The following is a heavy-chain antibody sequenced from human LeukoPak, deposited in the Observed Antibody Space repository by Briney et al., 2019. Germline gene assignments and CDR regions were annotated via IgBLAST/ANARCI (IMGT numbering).Heavy chain of an antibody. CDR3: ARSSSGFFFDY. V-gene: IGHV5-51*01. CDR2: IYPGDSVT. Sequence: GESPKISCKGSGYNFASYWIGWVRQKPGRGLEWMGIIYPGDSVTRYSPSFQGQVTISADKSISTAYLHWSSLKASDTAMYFCARSSSGFFFDYWGQRTLVTVSS. CDR1: GYNFASYW. D-gene: IGHD3-22*01. J-gene: IGHJ4*02.